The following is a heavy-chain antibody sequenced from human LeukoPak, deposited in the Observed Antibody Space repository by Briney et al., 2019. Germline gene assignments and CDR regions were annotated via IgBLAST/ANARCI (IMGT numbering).Heavy chain of an antibody. CDR3: AKHSGSPYKASDY. J-gene: IGHJ4*02. V-gene: IGHV3-23*01. CDR1: GFTFSSYS. Sequence: QPGGSLRLSCAASGFTFSSYSMTWVRQAPGKGLEWVSGISASGGSTYYADSVKGRFTISRDNSKNMLYLQMNSLRADDTAVYYCAKHSGSPYKASDYWGQGTLVTVSS. D-gene: IGHD3-10*01. CDR2: ISASGGST.